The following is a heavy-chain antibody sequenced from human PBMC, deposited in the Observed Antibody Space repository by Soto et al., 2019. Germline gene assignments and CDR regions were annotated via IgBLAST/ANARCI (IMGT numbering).Heavy chain of an antibody. CDR2: IYYSGST. J-gene: IGHJ5*02. CDR3: ARDIRAGGLWFGEFPGWFDP. Sequence: SETLSLTCTVSGGSISSGGYYWSWIRQHPGKGLEWIGYIYYSGSTYYNPSLKSRVTISVDTSKNQFSLKLSSVTAADTAVYYCARDIRAGGLWFGEFPGWFDPWGQGTLVTVSS. CDR1: GGSISSGGYY. V-gene: IGHV4-31*03. D-gene: IGHD3-10*01.